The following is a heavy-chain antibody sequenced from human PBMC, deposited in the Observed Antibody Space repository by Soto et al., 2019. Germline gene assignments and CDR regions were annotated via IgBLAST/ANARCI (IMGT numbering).Heavy chain of an antibody. D-gene: IGHD3-3*01. V-gene: IGHV1-24*01. Sequence: ASVKVSCKVSGYTLTELSMHWVRQAPGKGLEWMGGFDPEDGETIYAQKFQGRVTMTEDTSTDTAYMELSSLRSEDTAVYYCVKGDNGFVDWLLLYHWGQGTLVTVSS. CDR3: VKGDNGFVDWLLLYH. CDR1: GYTLTELS. CDR2: FDPEDGET. J-gene: IGHJ5*02.